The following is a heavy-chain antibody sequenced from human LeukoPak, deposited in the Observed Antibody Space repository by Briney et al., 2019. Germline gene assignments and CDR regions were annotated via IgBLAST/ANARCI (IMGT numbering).Heavy chain of an antibody. Sequence: PSETLSLTCAVYGGSFSGYYWSWIRQPPGKGLEWIGEINHSGSTNYSPSLKSRVTISVDTSKNQFSLKLSSVTAADTAVYYCARGVPRIAVADLDYWGQGTLVTVSS. CDR2: INHSGST. D-gene: IGHD6-19*01. J-gene: IGHJ4*02. CDR3: ARGVPRIAVADLDY. V-gene: IGHV4-34*01. CDR1: GGSFSGYY.